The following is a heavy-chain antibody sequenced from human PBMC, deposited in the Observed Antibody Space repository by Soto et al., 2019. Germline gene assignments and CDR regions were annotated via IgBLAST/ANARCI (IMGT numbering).Heavy chain of an antibody. D-gene: IGHD6-13*01. CDR2: INHSGST. CDR3: ARGLQQLVLFDY. J-gene: IGHJ4*02. Sequence: SETLSLTCAVYGGSFSGYYCSWIRQPPGKGLEWIGEINHSGSTNYNPSLKSRVTISVDTSKNQFSLKLSSVTAADTAVYYCARGLQQLVLFDYWGQGTLVTVSS. CDR1: GGSFSGYY. V-gene: IGHV4-34*01.